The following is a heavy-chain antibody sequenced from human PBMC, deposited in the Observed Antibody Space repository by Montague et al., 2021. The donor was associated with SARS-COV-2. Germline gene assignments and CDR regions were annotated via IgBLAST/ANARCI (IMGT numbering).Heavy chain of an antibody. CDR2: ISWNSGSI. Sequence: SLRLSCAASGFTFDDYAMHWVRQAPGKGLEWVSGISWNSGSIGYADSVKGRFTISRDNAKNSLYLQMNSLRAEDTALYYCATGAAAAFDYYAMDVWGQGTTVTVSS. CDR3: ATGAAAAFDYYAMDV. D-gene: IGHD6-13*01. CDR1: GFTFDDYA. V-gene: IGHV3-9*01. J-gene: IGHJ6*02.